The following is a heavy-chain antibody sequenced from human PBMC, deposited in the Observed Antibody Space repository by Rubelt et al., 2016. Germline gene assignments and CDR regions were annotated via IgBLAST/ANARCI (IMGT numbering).Heavy chain of an antibody. J-gene: IGHJ4*02. CDR2: ISGSGGST. D-gene: IGHD3-3*01. Sequence: EVQLLESGGGLVQPGGSLRLSCAASGFTFSSYAMSWVRQAPGKGLEWVSAISGSGGSTYYADSVKGRFTVSRDNSKSTLYLQMNSRRAEDTAVYYCARDPDDFWSGYWDYWGQGTLITVSS. V-gene: IGHV3-23*01. CDR1: GFTFSSYA. CDR3: ARDPDDFWSGYWDY.